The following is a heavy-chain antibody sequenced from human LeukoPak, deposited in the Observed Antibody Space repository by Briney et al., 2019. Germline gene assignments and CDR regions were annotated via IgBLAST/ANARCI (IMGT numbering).Heavy chain of an antibody. CDR2: LSGIGEIK. CDR1: GFTITSYA. CDR3: ARGGGSNHAYFDY. V-gene: IGHV3-64*04. J-gene: IGHJ4*02. Sequence: GGSLRLSCSASGFTITSYAMHWVRQAPGKGLEYVSALSGIGEIKFYADSVKGRFTISRDSSKNTLDLQMNGLRAEDTAVYYCARGGGSNHAYFDYWGQGTLVTVAS. D-gene: IGHD5-12*01.